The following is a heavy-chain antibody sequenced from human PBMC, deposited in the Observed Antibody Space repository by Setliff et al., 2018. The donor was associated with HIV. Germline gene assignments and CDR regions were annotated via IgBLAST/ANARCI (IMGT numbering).Heavy chain of an antibody. D-gene: IGHD4-17*01. J-gene: IGHJ4*02. Sequence: GGSLRLSCAALGFTLSKFGMHWVRQAPGKGLEWVSGISDSGDKTYYADFVKGRFTIARDNSWNTLYLQINSLGAEDTAVYYCARRPVTTLASQFDDWGLVNLFT. V-gene: IGHV3-23*01. CDR1: GFTLSKFG. CDR2: ISDSGDKT. CDR3: ARRPVTTLASQFDD.